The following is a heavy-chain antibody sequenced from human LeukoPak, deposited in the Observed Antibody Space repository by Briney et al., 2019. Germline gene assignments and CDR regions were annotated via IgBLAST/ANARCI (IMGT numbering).Heavy chain of an antibody. J-gene: IGHJ4*02. D-gene: IGHD5-18*01. CDR2: IYYSGST. V-gene: IGHV4-59*13. CDR3: ARVEKYARAKSTADY. CDR1: GGSISSYY. Sequence: SETLSLTCTVSGGSISSYYWSWIRQPPGKGLEWIGYIYYSGSTNYNPSLKSRVTISVDTSKNQFSLKVNSVTAADTAVYYCARVEKYARAKSTADYWGQGTLVTVSS.